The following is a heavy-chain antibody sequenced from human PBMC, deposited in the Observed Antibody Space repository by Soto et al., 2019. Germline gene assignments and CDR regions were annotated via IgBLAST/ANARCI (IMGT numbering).Heavy chain of an antibody. Sequence: QVPLVQSGAEVKKPGASVKVSCKVSGYTLTELSMHWVRQAPGKGLEWMGGFDPEDGETIYAQKFQGRVTMTEDTSTDTAYMELSSLRSEDTAVYYCATDPSHSRAHREAGFDYWGQGTLVTVSS. D-gene: IGHD6-13*01. J-gene: IGHJ4*02. V-gene: IGHV1-24*01. CDR1: GYTLTELS. CDR2: FDPEDGET. CDR3: ATDPSHSRAHREAGFDY.